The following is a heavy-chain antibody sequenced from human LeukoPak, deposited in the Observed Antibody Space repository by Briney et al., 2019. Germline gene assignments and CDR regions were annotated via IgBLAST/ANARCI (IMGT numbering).Heavy chain of an antibody. CDR3: ARDTYYDFWSGPVYFDY. CDR2: INHSGST. Sequence: SETLSLTCAVYGGSFSGYYWSWIRQPPGKGLEWIGEINHSGSTNYNPSRKSRVTISVDTSKNQFSLKLSSVTAADTAVYYCARDTYYDFWSGPVYFDYWGQGTLVTVSS. D-gene: IGHD3-3*01. J-gene: IGHJ4*02. CDR1: GGSFSGYY. V-gene: IGHV4-34*01.